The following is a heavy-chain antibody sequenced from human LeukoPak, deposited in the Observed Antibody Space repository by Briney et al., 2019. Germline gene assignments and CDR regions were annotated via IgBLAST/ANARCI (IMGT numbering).Heavy chain of an antibody. Sequence: GGSLRLSCAASGFTFSSYWMSWVRQAPGKGLERVANIKQDGSEKYYVDSVKGRFTISRDNSKNTLYLQMNSLRAEDTAVYYCARGSGKYTSGTFDYWGQGTLVTVSS. V-gene: IGHV3-7*01. CDR2: IKQDGSEK. CDR3: ARGSGKYTSGTFDY. CDR1: GFTFSSYW. J-gene: IGHJ4*02. D-gene: IGHD6-19*01.